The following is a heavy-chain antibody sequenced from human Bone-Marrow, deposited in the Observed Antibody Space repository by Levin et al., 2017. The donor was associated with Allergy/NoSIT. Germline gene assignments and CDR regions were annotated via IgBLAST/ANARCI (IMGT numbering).Heavy chain of an antibody. CDR2: IYWDDDE. CDR1: GFSLSTSGVG. CDR3: AVSWGSPTKQGGAFDI. V-gene: IGHV2-5*02. Sequence: SGPTLVKPTQTLTLTCTVSGFSLSTSGVGVGWIRQPPEKALEWLALIYWDDDERYSPSLKTRLTITKDTSKNEVVLTMTNMDPVDTATYFCAVSWGSPTKQGGAFDIWGQGTLVTVSS. D-gene: IGHD3-16*01. J-gene: IGHJ3*02.